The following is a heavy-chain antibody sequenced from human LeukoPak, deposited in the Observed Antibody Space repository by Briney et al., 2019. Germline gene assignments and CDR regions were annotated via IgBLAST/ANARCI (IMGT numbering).Heavy chain of an antibody. J-gene: IGHJ4*02. CDR1: GYTFTSYG. CDR2: ISAYNGNT. CDR3: ARTEAAADEFDY. D-gene: IGHD2-2*01. Sequence: ASVKVSCKASGYTFTSYGISWVRQAPGQGLGWMGWISAYNGNTNYAQKLQGRVTMTTDTSTSTAYMELRSLRSDDTAVYYCARTEAAADEFDYWGQGTLVTVSS. V-gene: IGHV1-18*01.